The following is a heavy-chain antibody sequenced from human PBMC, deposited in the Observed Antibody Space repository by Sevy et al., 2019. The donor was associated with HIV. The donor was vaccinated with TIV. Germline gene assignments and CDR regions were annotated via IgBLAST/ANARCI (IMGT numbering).Heavy chain of an antibody. Sequence: GGSLRLSCAASGFTFSSYSMNWVRQAPGKGLEWVSSISSSSSYIYYADSVKGRFTISRDNAKNSLYLQMNSLRAEDTAGYYCARDLYGSGSYEFDYWGQGTLVTVSS. D-gene: IGHD3-10*01. J-gene: IGHJ4*02. CDR1: GFTFSSYS. V-gene: IGHV3-21*01. CDR3: ARDLYGSGSYEFDY. CDR2: ISSSSSYI.